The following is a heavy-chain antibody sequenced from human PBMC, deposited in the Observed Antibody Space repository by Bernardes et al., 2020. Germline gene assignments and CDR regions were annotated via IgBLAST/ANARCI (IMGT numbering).Heavy chain of an antibody. V-gene: IGHV1-2*06. D-gene: IGHD6-13*01. J-gene: IGHJ3*02. CDR1: GYTFSDYF. Sequence: ASVKVSCKASGYTFSDYFLQWVRQAPGQGLEWMGRINPNSGVTHYAQSFQGRVTMTRDTSISTAYMELISLRSDDTALYYCAREYYSTTWPYAFDIWGQGTMVTVSS. CDR3: AREYYSTTWPYAFDI. CDR2: INPNSGVT.